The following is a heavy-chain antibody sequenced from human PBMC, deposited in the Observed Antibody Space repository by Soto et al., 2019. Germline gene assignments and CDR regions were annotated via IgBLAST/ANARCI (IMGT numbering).Heavy chain of an antibody. V-gene: IGHV4-59*01. J-gene: IGHJ6*02. Sequence: PSETLSLTCTVSGGSISSYYWSWIRQPPGKGLEWIGYIYYSGSTNYNPSLKSRVTMSVDTSKNQFSLKLSSVTAADTAVYYCARSVHGSGWPRGYYYYGMDVWGQGTTVTVS. D-gene: IGHD6-19*01. CDR2: IYYSGST. CDR3: ARSVHGSGWPRGYYYYGMDV. CDR1: GGSISSYY.